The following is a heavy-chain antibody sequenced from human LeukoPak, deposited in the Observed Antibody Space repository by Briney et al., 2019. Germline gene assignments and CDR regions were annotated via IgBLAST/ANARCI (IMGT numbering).Heavy chain of an antibody. CDR3: ARVPADY. V-gene: IGHV3-21*01. Sequence: PGGSLRLSCVASGFTFSSYSMNWVRQAPGKGLEWVSSISSSSSYIYYADSLKGRFTISRDDAKNSLYLQMNSLRAEDTAVYYCARVPADYWGQGTLVTVSS. CDR2: ISSSSSYI. J-gene: IGHJ4*02. CDR1: GFTFSSYS.